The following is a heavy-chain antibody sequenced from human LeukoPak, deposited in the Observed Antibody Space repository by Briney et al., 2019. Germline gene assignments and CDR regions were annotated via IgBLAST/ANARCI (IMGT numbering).Heavy chain of an antibody. V-gene: IGHV3-7*03. D-gene: IGHD3-22*01. CDR3: ARGGAVVVSRRVYFDY. CDR2: IKQDGSEK. J-gene: IGHJ4*02. CDR1: GFRFSGYW. Sequence: GGSLRLSCAASGFRFSGYWMSWVRQAPGKGLEWVANIKQDGSEKYYVDSVKGRFTISRDNAKNSLYLQMNSLRAEDTAVYYCARGGAVVVSRRVYFDYWGQGTLVTVSS.